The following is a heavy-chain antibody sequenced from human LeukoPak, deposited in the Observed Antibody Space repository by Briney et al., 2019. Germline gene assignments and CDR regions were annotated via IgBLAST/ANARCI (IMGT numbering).Heavy chain of an antibody. CDR3: AKISLPTYSSSWAYFDY. CDR2: IKQDGSEK. V-gene: IGHV3-7*01. Sequence: GGSLRLSCAVSGFTITNHWMSWVRQAPGKGLEWVANIKQDGSEKYYVDSVKGRFTISRDNSKNTLYLQMNSLRAEDTAVYYCAKISLPTYSSSWAYFDYWGQGTLVTVSS. J-gene: IGHJ4*02. D-gene: IGHD6-13*01. CDR1: GFTITNHW.